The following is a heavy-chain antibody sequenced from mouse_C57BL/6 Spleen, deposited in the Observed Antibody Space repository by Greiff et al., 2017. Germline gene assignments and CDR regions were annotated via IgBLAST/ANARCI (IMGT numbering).Heavy chain of an antibody. D-gene: IGHD4-1*01. Sequence: QVQLKQPGAELVKPGASVKLSCKASGYTFTSYWMHWVKQRPGRGLEWIGRIDPNSGGTKYNEKFKSKATLTVDKPSSTAYMQLSSLTSEDSAVYYCAKLGRGYCFAYWGQGTMLTVSS. CDR2: IDPNSGGT. J-gene: IGHJ2*01. CDR1: GYTFTSYW. V-gene: IGHV1-72*01. CDR3: AKLGRGYCFAY.